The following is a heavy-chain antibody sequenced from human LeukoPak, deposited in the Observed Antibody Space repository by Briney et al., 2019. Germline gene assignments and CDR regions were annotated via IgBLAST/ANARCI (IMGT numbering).Heavy chain of an antibody. Sequence: ASVKVSCKASGYTFTSYGISWVRQAPGQGLEWMGWISAYNGNTNYAQKFQGRVTMTRDTSISTAYMELSRLRSDDTAVYYCASRTGYSSSWSYYYGMDVWGQGTTVTVSS. J-gene: IGHJ6*02. D-gene: IGHD6-13*01. CDR1: GYTFTSYG. CDR2: ISAYNGNT. V-gene: IGHV1-18*01. CDR3: ASRTGYSSSWSYYYGMDV.